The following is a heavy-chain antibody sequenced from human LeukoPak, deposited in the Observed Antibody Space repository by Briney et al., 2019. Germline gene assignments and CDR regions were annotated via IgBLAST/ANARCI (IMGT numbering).Heavy chain of an antibody. CDR2: ISGSGTGT. Sequence: GGSLRLSCAASGFTFSSSAMSWVRQAPGKGLYWVSAISGSGTGTYYADSVKGRFTISRDNSKNTLYLQMSSLRAEDTAVYYCAKEGGTGTRFDYWGQGTLVTVSS. CDR1: GFTFSSSA. V-gene: IGHV3-23*01. J-gene: IGHJ4*02. CDR3: AKEGGTGTRFDY. D-gene: IGHD1-7*01.